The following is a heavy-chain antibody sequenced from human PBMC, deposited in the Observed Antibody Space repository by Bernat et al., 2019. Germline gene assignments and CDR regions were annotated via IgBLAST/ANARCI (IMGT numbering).Heavy chain of an antibody. Sequence: EVQLVESGGDLVPPGGSLRLSCAASGFTFRSYWMHWVRQVPGKGLVWVSPINSDGSRTKYADSVKGRVTISRDNAKNTLYLHMNSLRAEDTAVYYCVRGVTYAFDIWGQGTMVTVSS. J-gene: IGHJ3*02. CDR3: VRGVTYAFDI. CDR2: INSDGSRT. D-gene: IGHD4-11*01. CDR1: GFTFRSYW. V-gene: IGHV3-74*03.